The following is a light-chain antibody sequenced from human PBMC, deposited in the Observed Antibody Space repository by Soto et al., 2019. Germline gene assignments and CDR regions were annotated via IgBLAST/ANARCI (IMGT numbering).Light chain of an antibody. CDR3: QQAHSFPVT. V-gene: IGKV1-12*01. Sequence: DIQMTQTPSSVSASVGERVTITCRASQHIFSWLAWYQQKPGRAPKLLIYAASNLQSRVPSRLSGSGSGKDFTLTIISLQPEDFATDYCQQAHSFPVTFGQGKRLEIK. CDR2: AAS. CDR1: QHIFSW. J-gene: IGKJ5*01.